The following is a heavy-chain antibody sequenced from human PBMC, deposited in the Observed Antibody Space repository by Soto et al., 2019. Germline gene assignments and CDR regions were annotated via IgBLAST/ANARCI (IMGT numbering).Heavy chain of an antibody. J-gene: IGHJ6*02. V-gene: IGHV4-59*01. Sequence: ETLSLTCIVSGGSISSYYWSWIRQPPGKGLEWIGYIYYSGSTNYNPSLKSRVTISVDTSKNQFSLKLSSVTAADTAVYYCASHGEGYYYYGMDVWGQGTTVTVSS. CDR3: ASHGEGYYYYGMDV. CDR2: IYYSGST. CDR1: GGSISSYY. D-gene: IGHD3-10*01.